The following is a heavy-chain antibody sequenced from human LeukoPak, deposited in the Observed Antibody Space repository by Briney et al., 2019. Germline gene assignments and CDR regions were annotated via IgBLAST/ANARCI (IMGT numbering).Heavy chain of an antibody. J-gene: IGHJ6*02. Sequence: GASVKVSGKVSGYTLTELSMHWVRQAPGKGLRWMGGFDPEDGETIYAQKFQGRVTMTEDTSTDTAYMELSSLRSEDTAVYYCATDTGRWTASYYYYYGMDVWGQGTTVTVSS. CDR3: ATDTGRWTASYYYYYGMDV. D-gene: IGHD3-3*01. V-gene: IGHV1-24*01. CDR1: GYTLTELS. CDR2: FDPEDGET.